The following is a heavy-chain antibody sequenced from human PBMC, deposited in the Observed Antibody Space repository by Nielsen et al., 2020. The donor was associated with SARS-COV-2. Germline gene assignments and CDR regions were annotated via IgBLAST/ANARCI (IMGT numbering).Heavy chain of an antibody. D-gene: IGHD3-9*01. CDR3: GRGDILTGYIDY. CDR1: GFNFDSYD. CDR2: INSDGSTT. J-gene: IGHJ4*02. Sequence: GGSLRLSCAGSGFNFDSYDVNWVRQAVGKGPVWVALINSDGSTTTYADSAKGRFTISRDNAKKTLYLQMNSLRGEDAAVYYCGRGDILTGYIDYWGQGTLVTVSS. V-gene: IGHV3-74*03.